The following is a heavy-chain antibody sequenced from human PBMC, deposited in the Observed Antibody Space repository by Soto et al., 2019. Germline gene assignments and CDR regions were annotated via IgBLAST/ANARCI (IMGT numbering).Heavy chain of an antibody. CDR3: ARESSVMGY. D-gene: IGHD2-8*01. CDR1: GFNVSSNY. J-gene: IGHJ4*02. V-gene: IGHV3-66*01. CDR2: IYTGGST. Sequence: EVQLVESGGGLVQPGGSLRLSCAASGFNVSSNYMSWVRQAPGKGLEWVSVIYTGGSTYYADSVKGRYTISRDNSKNTLYLQMNSLRVEDTAVYYCARESSVMGYWGQGTLVTVSS.